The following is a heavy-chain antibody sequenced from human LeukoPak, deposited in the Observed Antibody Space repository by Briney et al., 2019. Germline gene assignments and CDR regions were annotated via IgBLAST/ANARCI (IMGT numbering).Heavy chain of an antibody. CDR3: AKDLGAGSSWYDGWFDP. D-gene: IGHD6-13*01. Sequence: GGSLRLSCAASGFTFSSYAMHWVRQAPGKGLEWVAVISYDGSNKYYADSVKGRFTISRDNSKNTLYLQMNSLRAEDTAVYYCAKDLGAGSSWYDGWFDPWGQGTLVTVSS. V-gene: IGHV3-30-3*01. CDR1: GFTFSSYA. CDR2: ISYDGSNK. J-gene: IGHJ5*02.